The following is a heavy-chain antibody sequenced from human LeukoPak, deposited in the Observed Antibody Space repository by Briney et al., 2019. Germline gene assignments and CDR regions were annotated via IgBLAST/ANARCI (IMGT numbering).Heavy chain of an antibody. CDR2: VSPDGTIT. CDR1: GFPFSRDA. CDR3: ASDVAYKFDY. Sequence: SGGSLRLSCAASGFPFSRDAMHWVRQSPGEGLVWLARVSPDGTITNYADSVKGRFTISRDNAKNTLYLQMSSLRDEDTAVYYCASDVAYKFDYWGQGTLVTFSS. J-gene: IGHJ4*02. D-gene: IGHD5-24*01. V-gene: IGHV3-74*01.